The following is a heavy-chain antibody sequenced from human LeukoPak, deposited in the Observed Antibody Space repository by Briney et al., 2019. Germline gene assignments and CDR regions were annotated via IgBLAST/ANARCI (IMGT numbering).Heavy chain of an antibody. CDR1: GGSFSGYY. V-gene: IGHV4-34*01. D-gene: IGHD6-19*01. J-gene: IGHJ4*02. CDR2: INHSGST. CDR3: ARAVAGIVDY. Sequence: SETLSLTCAVYGGSFSGYYWSWIRQPPGKGLEWIGEINHSGSTNYNPSLKSRVTISVDTSKNQFSLKLSSVTAADTAVYYCARAVAGIVDYWGQGTLVTVSS.